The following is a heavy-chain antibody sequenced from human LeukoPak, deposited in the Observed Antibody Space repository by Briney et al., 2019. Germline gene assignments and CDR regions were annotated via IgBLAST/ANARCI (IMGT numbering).Heavy chain of an antibody. CDR3: AREISGGSSWYNNYYYMDV. CDR1: GFTFSSYW. D-gene: IGHD6-13*01. Sequence: GGSLRLSCAASGFTFSSYWMSWVRQAPGEGLEWVANIKQDGSEKYYVDSVKGRFTISRDNAKKSLYLQMNSLRAEDTAVYYCAREISGGSSWYNNYYYMDVWGKGTTVTVSS. V-gene: IGHV3-7*01. CDR2: IKQDGSEK. J-gene: IGHJ6*03.